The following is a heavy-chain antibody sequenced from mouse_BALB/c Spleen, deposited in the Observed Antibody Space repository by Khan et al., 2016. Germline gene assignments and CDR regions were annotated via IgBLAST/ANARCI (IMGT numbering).Heavy chain of an antibody. D-gene: IGHD2-3*01. CDR3: ARGGYYSHWYFEV. J-gene: IGHJ1*01. V-gene: IGHV1-52*01. Sequence: QVQLQQPGAELVRPGASVKLSCKASAYTFTSYWRNWVKQRPEQGLEWIGRIDPYDSETHYNQKFKDKAILTVDKSYSTAYMQLSSLTSEDSAVYCCARGGYYSHWYFEVWGAGTTVTVSS. CDR1: AYTFTSYW. CDR2: IDPYDSET.